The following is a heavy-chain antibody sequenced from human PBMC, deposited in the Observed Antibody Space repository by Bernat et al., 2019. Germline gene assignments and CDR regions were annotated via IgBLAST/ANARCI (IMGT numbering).Heavy chain of an antibody. D-gene: IGHD6-19*01. Sequence: QLQLQESGPGLVKPSETLSLTCTVSGGSISSSSYYWGWIRQPPGKGLEWIGSIYYSGSTYYNPSLKSRVTISVDTSKNQFSLKLSSVTAADTAVYYCARGYSSGWYAENFQHWGQGTLVTVSS. V-gene: IGHV4-39*01. CDR1: GGSISSSSYY. J-gene: IGHJ1*01. CDR2: IYYSGST. CDR3: ARGYSSGWYAENFQH.